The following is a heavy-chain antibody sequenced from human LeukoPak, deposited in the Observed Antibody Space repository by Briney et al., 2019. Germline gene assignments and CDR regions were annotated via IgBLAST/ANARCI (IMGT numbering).Heavy chain of an antibody. CDR1: GTTFSRSA. J-gene: IGHJ4*02. Sequence: SVKASCKASGTTFSRSAISWVRQAPGRGLEWMGGVIPILGTTNYIQKFQDRVSITTGDSTSTAYMEVTSLKSVDTAVYYCARDDGSATMGFDSWGQGTLVIVSS. CDR2: VIPILGTT. D-gene: IGHD1-26*01. V-gene: IGHV1-69*05. CDR3: ARDDGSATMGFDS.